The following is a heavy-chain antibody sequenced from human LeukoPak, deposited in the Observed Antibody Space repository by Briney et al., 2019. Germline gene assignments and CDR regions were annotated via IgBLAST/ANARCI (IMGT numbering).Heavy chain of an antibody. Sequence: SETLSLTCTVSGGSISTYYWSWIRQPPGKGLEWIGYMYYSGSTTYNPSLKSQVTISVDTSKNQFSLKLSSVTAADTAVYYCASGGGSYYPPTTWGQGTLVTVSS. CDR1: GGSISTYY. CDR3: ASGGGSYYPPTT. D-gene: IGHD1-26*01. CDR2: MYYSGST. J-gene: IGHJ4*02. V-gene: IGHV4-59*01.